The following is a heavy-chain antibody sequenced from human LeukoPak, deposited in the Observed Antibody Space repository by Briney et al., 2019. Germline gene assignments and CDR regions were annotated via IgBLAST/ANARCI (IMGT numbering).Heavy chain of an antibody. CDR1: GFTFSDYY. D-gene: IGHD1-26*01. CDR2: ISSSGSTI. CDR3: ARGLGVSDPRHYYYMDV. J-gene: IGHJ6*03. V-gene: IGHV3-11*04. Sequence: GGSLRLSCAASGFTFSDYYMNWLRQAPGKGLEWVSYISSSGSTIYYADSVKGRFTISRDNAKNSLYVQMNSLRAEDTAVYYCARGLGVSDPRHYYYMDVWGKGTTVTVSS.